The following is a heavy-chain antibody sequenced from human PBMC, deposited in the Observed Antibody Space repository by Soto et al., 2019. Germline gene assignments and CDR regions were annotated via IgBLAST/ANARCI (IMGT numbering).Heavy chain of an antibody. J-gene: IGHJ4*02. V-gene: IGHV1-18*01. CDR1: GYTFTSYG. CDR3: ARDRYYDYVWGSYRYGYFDY. CDR2: ISAYNGNT. D-gene: IGHD3-16*02. Sequence: ASVKVSCKASGYTFTSYGISWVRQAPGQGLEWMGWISAYNGNTNYAQKLQGRVTMTTDTSTSTAYMELRSLRSDDTAVYYCARDRYYDYVWGSYRYGYFDYWGQGTLVTVSS.